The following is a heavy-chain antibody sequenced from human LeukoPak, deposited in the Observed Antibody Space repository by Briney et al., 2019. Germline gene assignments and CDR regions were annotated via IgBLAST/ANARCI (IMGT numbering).Heavy chain of an antibody. CDR1: GGSLSTFY. Sequence: PQSLSLTRTVSGGSLSTFYWSLIRQPAGKGLEWIGRIYASGNTNYNPSLKSRVTMSLDTSTDQFSLRLTSVTATDTAVYYCAGEYSSSSGKNAFDVWGQGTMVTVSS. CDR3: AGEYSSSSGKNAFDV. V-gene: IGHV4-4*07. J-gene: IGHJ3*01. D-gene: IGHD6-6*01. CDR2: IYASGNT.